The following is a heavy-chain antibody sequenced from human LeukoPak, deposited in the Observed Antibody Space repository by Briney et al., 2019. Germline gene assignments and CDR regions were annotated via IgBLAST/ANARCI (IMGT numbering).Heavy chain of an antibody. CDR1: GYTFTGYY. CDR3: ASGYCSSTSCSLYYFDF. D-gene: IGHD2-2*03. Sequence: WASVKVSCKASGYTFTGYYMHWVRQAPGQGLEWMGWINPNSGGTNYAQKFQGRVTMTRDTSLNTAFMELTRLTSDDTAVYHCASGYCSSTSCSLYYFDFWGQGTLVTVSS. CDR2: INPNSGGT. J-gene: IGHJ4*02. V-gene: IGHV1-2*02.